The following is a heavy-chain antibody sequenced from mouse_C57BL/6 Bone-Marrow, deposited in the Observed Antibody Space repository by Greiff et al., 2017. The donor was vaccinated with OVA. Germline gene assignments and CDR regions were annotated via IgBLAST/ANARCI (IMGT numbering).Heavy chain of an antibody. J-gene: IGHJ4*01. Sequence: EVKLVESGGGLVQPGGSLKLSCAASGFTFSDYYMYWVRQTPEKRLEWVAYISNGGGSTYYPDTVKGRFTISRDNAKNTLYLQMSRLKSEDTAMYYCARTGTGYYAMDYWGQGTSVTVSS. CDR3: ARTGTGYYAMDY. D-gene: IGHD4-1*01. V-gene: IGHV5-12*01. CDR2: ISNGGGST. CDR1: GFTFSDYY.